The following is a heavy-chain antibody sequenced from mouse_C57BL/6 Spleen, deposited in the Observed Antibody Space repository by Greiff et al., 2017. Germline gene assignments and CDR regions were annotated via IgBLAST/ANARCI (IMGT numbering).Heavy chain of an antibody. Sequence: VMLVESGAELARPGASVKMSCKASGYTFTSYTMHWVKQRPGQGLEWIGYINPSSGYTKYNQKFKDKATLTADKSSSTAYMQLSSLKSEDSAVYYCARLWDGYPDYWGQGTTLTVSS. CDR3: ARLWDGYPDY. D-gene: IGHD2-3*01. J-gene: IGHJ2*01. CDR1: GYTFTSYT. CDR2: INPSSGYT. V-gene: IGHV1-4*01.